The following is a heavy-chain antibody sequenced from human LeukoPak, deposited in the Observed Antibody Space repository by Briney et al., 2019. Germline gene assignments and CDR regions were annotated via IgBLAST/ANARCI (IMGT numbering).Heavy chain of an antibody. Sequence: GSSVKVSCKASGGTFSSYAISWVRQAPGQGLEWMGRIIPILGIANYAQKFQGRVTITADKSTSTAYMELSSLRSEDTAVYYCARDPERFGAGDYWGQGTLVTVSS. V-gene: IGHV1-69*04. D-gene: IGHD3-3*01. CDR2: IIPILGIA. CDR3: ARDPERFGAGDY. CDR1: GGTFSSYA. J-gene: IGHJ4*02.